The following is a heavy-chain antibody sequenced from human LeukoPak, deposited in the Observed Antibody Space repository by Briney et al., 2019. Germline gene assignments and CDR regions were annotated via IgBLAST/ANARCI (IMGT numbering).Heavy chain of an antibody. CDR1: GGSISSSSYY. CDR3: ATYLWLLSYYFDY. V-gene: IGHV4-39*01. CDR2: IYYSGST. Sequence: SETLSLTCTVSGGSISSSSYYWGGIRQPPGKGRKWFGSIYYSGSTYYNPSLKSRVTISVDTSKNQFSLKLSSVTAADTAVYYCATYLWLLSYYFDYWGQGTLVTVSS. D-gene: IGHD5-18*01. J-gene: IGHJ4*02.